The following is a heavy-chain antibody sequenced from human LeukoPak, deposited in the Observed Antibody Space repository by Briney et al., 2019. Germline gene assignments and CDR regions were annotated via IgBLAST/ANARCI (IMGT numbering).Heavy chain of an antibody. CDR2: ISVSGNT. Sequence: GGSLRLSCAASGFSFSSYAMNWVRQAPGKGLEWVSAISVSGNTYHADSVKGRFTISRDSSKNTLYLQMNSLRDEDTAVYYCAKDNYDYIWGTYRPFDYWGQGTLVTVSS. V-gene: IGHV3-23*01. CDR3: AKDNYDYIWGTYRPFDY. D-gene: IGHD3-16*02. CDR1: GFSFSSYA. J-gene: IGHJ4*02.